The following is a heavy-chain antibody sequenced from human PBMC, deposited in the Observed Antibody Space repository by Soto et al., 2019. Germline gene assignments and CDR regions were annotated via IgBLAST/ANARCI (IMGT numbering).Heavy chain of an antibody. V-gene: IGHV3-23*01. J-gene: IGHJ4*02. CDR1: GFSLGSYA. D-gene: IGHD3-3*01. CDR3: ARWSYLDY. Sequence: LSCAASGFSLGSYALSWVRQAPGKGLEWVSTISGSDGKTFYADSVKGRFSISRDTSQSTLYLQMNSLRADDTAMYYCARWSYLDYWGQGTRVTVSS. CDR2: ISGSDGKT.